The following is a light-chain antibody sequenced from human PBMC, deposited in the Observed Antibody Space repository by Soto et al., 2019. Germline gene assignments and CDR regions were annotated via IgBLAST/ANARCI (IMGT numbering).Light chain of an antibody. Sequence: DIQMTQSPSSLPASIGDRVTITCRASQTINNYLNWYQQGAGKAPKLLISGASSLQTGVPSRFIGSESGTDFTLTISSLQPEDFATYFCRQTYSSPRTFGPGTKVDFK. V-gene: IGKV1-39*01. J-gene: IGKJ3*01. CDR1: QTINNY. CDR2: GAS. CDR3: RQTYSSPRT.